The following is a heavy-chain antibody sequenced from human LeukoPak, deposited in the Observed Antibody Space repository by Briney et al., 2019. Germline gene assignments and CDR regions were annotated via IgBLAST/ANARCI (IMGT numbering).Heavy chain of an antibody. CDR3: AGSGGSSCFLGCGFDY. D-gene: IGHD2-15*01. CDR2: ISTSGSNI. V-gene: IGHV3-11*04. J-gene: IGHJ4*02. Sequence: PGGSLRLSCAASGFTFSDYYMSWIRQAPGKGLEWVSYISTSGSNIYYADPVRGRFTISRDDAKNSLYLQMNSLRAEDTAVYYCAGSGGSSCFLGCGFDYWGQGTLVTVSS. CDR1: GFTFSDYY.